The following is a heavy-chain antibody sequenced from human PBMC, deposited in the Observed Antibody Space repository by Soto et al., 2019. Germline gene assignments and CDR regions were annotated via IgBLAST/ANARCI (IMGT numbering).Heavy chain of an antibody. CDR3: ARQSSGWYGDY. D-gene: IGHD6-19*01. CDR1: GGSISSSSYY. V-gene: IGHV4-39*01. Sequence: PSETLSLTCTVSGGSISSSSYYWGWIRQPPGKGLEWIGSIYYSGSTYYNPSLKSRVTISVDTSKNQFSLKLSSVTAADTAVYYCARQSSGWYGDYWGQGTLVTVSS. J-gene: IGHJ4*02. CDR2: IYYSGST.